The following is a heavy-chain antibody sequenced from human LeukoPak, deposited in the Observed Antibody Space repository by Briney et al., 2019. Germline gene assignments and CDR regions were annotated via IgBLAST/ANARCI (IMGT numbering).Heavy chain of an antibody. D-gene: IGHD2-2*01. Sequence: TGGSLRLSCAASGFSFSSYGMHWVRQAPGKGLEWVAVIWYDGSYKFYADSVKGRFTVSRDNSKNTLYLQMSSLRAEDTAVYYCARDSRGIVLVPAAINWFDPWGQGTLVTVSS. J-gene: IGHJ5*02. CDR2: IWYDGSYK. CDR3: ARDSRGIVLVPAAINWFDP. V-gene: IGHV3-33*01. CDR1: GFSFSSYG.